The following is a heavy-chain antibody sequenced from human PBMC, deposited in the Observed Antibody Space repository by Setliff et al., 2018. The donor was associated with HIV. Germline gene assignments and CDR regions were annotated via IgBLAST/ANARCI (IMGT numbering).Heavy chain of an antibody. Sequence: SATLSLTCTVSGGSISRYYWSWIRQPPGKGLEWIGYIYTSGSTNYNPSLKSRVTISVDTSKNQFSLKLSSVTAADTAVYYCARGLSFYDPGGFDYWGQGTLVTVSS. CDR3: ARGLSFYDPGGFDY. J-gene: IGHJ4*02. V-gene: IGHV4-4*09. CDR2: IYTSGST. CDR1: GGSISRYY. D-gene: IGHD5-12*01.